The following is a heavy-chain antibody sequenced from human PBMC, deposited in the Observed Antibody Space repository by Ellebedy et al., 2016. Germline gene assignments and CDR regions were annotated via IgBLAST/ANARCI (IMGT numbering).Heavy chain of an antibody. Sequence: SETLSLTCAVYGGSFSSYYWGWIRQPPGKGLEWIGSIYYSGSTNYNPSLKSRVTISVDTSKNQFSLKLSSVTAADTAVYYCVRFGELLYTFDYWGQGTLVTVSS. CDR3: VRFGELLYTFDY. CDR1: GGSFSSYY. D-gene: IGHD3-10*01. V-gene: IGHV4-34*01. J-gene: IGHJ4*02. CDR2: IYYSGST.